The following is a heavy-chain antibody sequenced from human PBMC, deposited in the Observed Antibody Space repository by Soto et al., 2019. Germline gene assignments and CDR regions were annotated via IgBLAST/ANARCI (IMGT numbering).Heavy chain of an antibody. D-gene: IGHD6-25*01. CDR3: ARESGGYGSSTRYGLDV. CDR2: IYYSGST. V-gene: IGHV4-31*03. CDR1: GCSISRVGHY. Sequence: SETMSLTCSVSGCSISRVGHYWRWIRQQPGKGQEWIGYIYYSGSTDYNPTLKSRVTISVDRSKNQFSLNLSSVTAADTAIYYCARESGGYGSSTRYGLDVWGQGTTVTVSS. J-gene: IGHJ6*02.